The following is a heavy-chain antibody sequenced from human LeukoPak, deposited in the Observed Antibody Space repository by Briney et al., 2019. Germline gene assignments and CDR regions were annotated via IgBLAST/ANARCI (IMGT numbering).Heavy chain of an antibody. CDR3: ARDQYDTWSRRGNFDS. V-gene: IGHV3-7*03. J-gene: IGHJ4*02. CDR2: IKLDGSEK. D-gene: IGHD3-3*01. Sequence: GGSLRLSCAASGFIFGKYWMSWVRQAPGKGLEWVANIKLDGSEKNYVDSVKGRFTISRDDTKNSLYLQMNSLRAEDTAVFYCARDQYDTWSRRGNFDSWGQGTLVIVSS. CDR1: GFIFGKYW.